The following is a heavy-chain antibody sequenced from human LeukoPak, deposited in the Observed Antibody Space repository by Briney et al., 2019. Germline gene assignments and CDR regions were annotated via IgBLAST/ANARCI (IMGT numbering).Heavy chain of an antibody. Sequence: PGGSLRLSCAASGFTVSTNYMSWVRQAPGKGLEWVSAISGSGGSTCYADSVKGRFTISRDNSKNTLYLQMNSLRAEDTAVYYCAKPTYEIVVVTAFQHWGQGTLVTVSS. CDR2: ISGSGGST. CDR3: AKPTYEIVVVTAFQH. CDR1: GFTVSTNY. V-gene: IGHV3-23*01. D-gene: IGHD2-21*02. J-gene: IGHJ1*01.